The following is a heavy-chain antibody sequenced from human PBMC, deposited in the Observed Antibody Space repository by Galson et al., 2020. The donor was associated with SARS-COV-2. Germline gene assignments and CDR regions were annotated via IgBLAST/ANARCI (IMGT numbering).Heavy chain of an antibody. CDR1: GGSISSGSYY. J-gene: IGHJ6*02. CDR3: ARGSPTYYYYGMDV. Sequence: SETLSLTCTVSGGSISSGSYYWSWIRQPAGKGLEWIGRIYTSGSTNYNPSLKSRVTISVDTSKNQFSLKLSSVTAADTAVYYCARGSPTYYYYGMDVWGQGTTVTVAS. CDR2: IYTSGST. V-gene: IGHV4-61*02.